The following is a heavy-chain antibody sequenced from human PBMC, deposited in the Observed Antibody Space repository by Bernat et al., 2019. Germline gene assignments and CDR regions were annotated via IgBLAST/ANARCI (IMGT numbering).Heavy chain of an antibody. CDR2: IYTSGST. V-gene: IGHV4-61*02. Sequence: QVQLQESGPGLVKPSQTLSLTCTVSGGSISSGSYYWSWIRQPAGKGLEWVGRIYTSGSTNYNPSLKSRVTISVDTSKNQFSLKLSSVTAADTAVYYCARLYSYGYFDYWGQGTLVTVSS. CDR3: ARLYSYGYFDY. D-gene: IGHD5-18*01. J-gene: IGHJ4*02. CDR1: GGSISSGSYY.